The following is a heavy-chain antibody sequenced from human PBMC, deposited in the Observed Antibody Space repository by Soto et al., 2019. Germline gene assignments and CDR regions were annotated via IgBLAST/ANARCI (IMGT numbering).Heavy chain of an antibody. CDR2: IYYGGNT. V-gene: IGHV4-4*02. CDR3: ARGIEGWYQGRYYYGMDV. D-gene: IGHD6-19*01. J-gene: IGHJ6*02. Sequence: PSETLSLTCAVSGSSVISSQWWSWVRQPPGKGLEWIGEIYYGGNTNYNPSLKSRVTISLDKSQNQFSLKLYSVTAADTAVYYCARGIEGWYQGRYYYGMDVWGQVTTVTVSS. CDR1: GSSVISSQW.